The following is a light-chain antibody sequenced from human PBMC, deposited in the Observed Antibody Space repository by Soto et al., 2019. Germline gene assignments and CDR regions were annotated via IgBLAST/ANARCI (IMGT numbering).Light chain of an antibody. CDR2: GAS. CDR1: PSISSY. J-gene: IGKJ5*01. CDR3: QQYNNSPIT. Sequence: VLSQAPLTRCSSQAERASLSCSYPPSISSYLAWYQQKPGQAPRLLIYGASNRATGIPDRFSGSGSGTDFTLTISSLEPEDFAVYYCQQYNNSPITFGQGTRLEIK. V-gene: IGKV3-11*01.